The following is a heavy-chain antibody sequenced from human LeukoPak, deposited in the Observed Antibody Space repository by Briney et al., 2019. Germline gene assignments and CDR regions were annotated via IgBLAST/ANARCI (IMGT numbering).Heavy chain of an antibody. Sequence: GGSLRLSCAASGFTFNSYWMHWVRQAPGKGLVWVSRINSDGSSTSYADSVKGRFTISRDNAKNTLYLQMNSLRAEDTAVYYCAKDDAYLQYDDWGQGTLVTVSS. CDR1: GFTFNSYW. D-gene: IGHD5-24*01. CDR2: INSDGSST. CDR3: AKDDAYLQYDD. V-gene: IGHV3-74*01. J-gene: IGHJ4*02.